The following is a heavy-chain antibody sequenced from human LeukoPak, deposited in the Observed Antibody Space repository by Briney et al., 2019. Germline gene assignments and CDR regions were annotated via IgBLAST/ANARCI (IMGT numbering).Heavy chain of an antibody. Sequence: ASVKVSCKASGYTFTDYYIHLVRQAPGQGLEWMAWINPNNGGTLYAQDFQGRVTMTRDTSIGTAYMELSRLRSDDTAVYYCARWSLLTAFDIWGQGTMITVSS. J-gene: IGHJ3*02. V-gene: IGHV1-2*02. CDR2: INPNNGGT. CDR3: ARWSLLTAFDI. D-gene: IGHD2-21*01. CDR1: GYTFTDYY.